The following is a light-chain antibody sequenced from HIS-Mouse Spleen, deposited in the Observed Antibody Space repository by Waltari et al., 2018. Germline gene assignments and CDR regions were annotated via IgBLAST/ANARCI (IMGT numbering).Light chain of an antibody. CDR2: QDS. CDR1: NSGDKN. Sequence: SYNLTQPPSVSVPPGQPASITCPGDNSGDKNACWYHQKPGQSPVLVIYQDSNRPSGIPERFSGSNSGNTATLTISGTQAMDEADYYCQAWDSSTVVFGGGTKLTVL. J-gene: IGLJ2*01. V-gene: IGLV3-1*01. CDR3: QAWDSSTVV.